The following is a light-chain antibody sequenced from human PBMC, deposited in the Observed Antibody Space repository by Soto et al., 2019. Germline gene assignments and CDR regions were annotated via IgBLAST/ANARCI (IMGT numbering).Light chain of an antibody. J-gene: IGLJ2*01. CDR3: AAWDDSMNGPHVV. Sequence: QPVLTQPPSASGTPGQRVTISCSGSSSNIGSNNVNWYQQLPGTAPKLLIYSNNQRPSGFPDRFSGSKSGTSASLAISVLQSEDEDDYDCAAWDDSMNGPHVVFGGGTKLTVL. V-gene: IGLV1-44*01. CDR1: SSNIGSNN. CDR2: SNN.